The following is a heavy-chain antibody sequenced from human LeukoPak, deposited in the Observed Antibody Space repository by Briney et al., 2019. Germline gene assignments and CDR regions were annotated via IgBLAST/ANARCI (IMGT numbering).Heavy chain of an antibody. CDR2: INPNSGGT. Sequence: GASVKVSCKASGYTFTGYYMHWVLQAPGQGLEWMGWINPNSGGTNYAQKFQGRVTMTRDTSISTAYMELSRLRSDDTAVYYCARGPLLYYYDSSGDNVIDYWGQGTLVTVSS. J-gene: IGHJ4*02. D-gene: IGHD3-22*01. V-gene: IGHV1-2*02. CDR1: GYTFTGYY. CDR3: ARGPLLYYYDSSGDNVIDY.